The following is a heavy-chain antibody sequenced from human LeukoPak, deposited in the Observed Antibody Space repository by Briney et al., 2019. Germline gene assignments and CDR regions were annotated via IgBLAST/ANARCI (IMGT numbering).Heavy chain of an antibody. J-gene: IGHJ3*02. CDR1: GYTFTSYG. D-gene: IGHD2/OR15-2a*01. CDR3: ARDLKEIGNGAFDI. V-gene: IGHV1-18*01. CDR2: ISAYNGNT. Sequence: ASVKVSCKASGYTFTSYGISWVRQAPGQGREGMGWISAYNGNTNYAQKLQGRVTMTTDTSTSTAYMELRSLRSDDTAVYYCARDLKEIGNGAFDIWGQGTMVTVSS.